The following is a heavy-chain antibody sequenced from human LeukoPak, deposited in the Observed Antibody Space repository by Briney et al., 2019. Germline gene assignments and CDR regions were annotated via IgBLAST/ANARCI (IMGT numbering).Heavy chain of an antibody. J-gene: IGHJ4*02. CDR3: ARYSYKHDC. CDR1: GFTFSHYW. CDR2: MKEDGSQE. V-gene: IGHV3-7*01. Sequence: GGSLRLSCAASGFTFSHYWTTWVRQAPGKGLEWVANMKEDGSQETYVDSMKGRFTISRDNAKNSLYLQMNNVRAEDTAVYYCARYSYKHDCWGQGTLVTVSS. D-gene: IGHD2-15*01.